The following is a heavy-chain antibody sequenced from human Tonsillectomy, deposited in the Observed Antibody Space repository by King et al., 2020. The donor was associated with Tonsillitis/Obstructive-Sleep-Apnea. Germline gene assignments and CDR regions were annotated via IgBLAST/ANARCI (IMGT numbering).Heavy chain of an antibody. Sequence: VQLVESGAEVKKPGASVKVSCKASGYTFTSYYMHWVRQAPGQGLEWMGIINPSGGSTSYAQKFQGRVTMTRVTSTSTVYMELSSLRSEDTAVYYCAAGVVPAAIGGDFDNWGQGTLVTVSS. CDR2: INPSGGST. D-gene: IGHD2-2*02. V-gene: IGHV1-46*01. CDR3: AAGVVPAAIGGDFDN. CDR1: GYTFTSYY. J-gene: IGHJ4*02.